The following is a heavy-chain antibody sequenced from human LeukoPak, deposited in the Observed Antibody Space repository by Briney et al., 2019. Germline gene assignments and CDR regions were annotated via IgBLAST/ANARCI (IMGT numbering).Heavy chain of an antibody. Sequence: PSETLSLTCAVYGGSFSGYYWSWIRQPPGKGPEWIGEINHSGSTNYNPSLKSRVTISVDTSKNQFSLKLSSVTAADTAVYYCARTHDYGDYGDPYYFDYWGQGTLVTVSS. CDR3: ARTHDYGDYGDPYYFDY. D-gene: IGHD4-17*01. J-gene: IGHJ4*02. CDR1: GGSFSGYY. V-gene: IGHV4-34*01. CDR2: INHSGST.